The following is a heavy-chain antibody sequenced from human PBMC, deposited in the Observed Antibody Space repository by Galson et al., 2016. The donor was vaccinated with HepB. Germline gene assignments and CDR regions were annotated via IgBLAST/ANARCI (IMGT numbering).Heavy chain of an antibody. V-gene: IGHV3-33*01. CDR3: ARNPGASTGG. D-gene: IGHD1-14*01. Sequence: SLRLSCAASGFTFSGYGMHWVRQAPGKGLELVAVIWYDGSKKLFADSVKGRLSISRNNSKNTLYLQMNSLSAEDTAVYYCARNPGASTGGWGQGTLVTVAS. CDR1: GFTFSGYG. CDR2: IWYDGSKK. J-gene: IGHJ4*02.